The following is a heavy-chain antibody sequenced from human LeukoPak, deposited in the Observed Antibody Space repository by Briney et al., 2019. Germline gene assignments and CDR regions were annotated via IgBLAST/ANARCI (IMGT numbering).Heavy chain of an antibody. CDR1: GFTFSSYS. J-gene: IGHJ4*02. CDR2: ITASGTAM. CDR3: ASSGSYRFDY. V-gene: IGHV3-48*02. D-gene: IGHD1-26*01. Sequence: GGSLRLSCAASGFTFSSYSMSWVRQAPGKGLEWVSHITASGTAMFYADSVKGRFTISRDNAKNSLYLQMNSLRDEDTAVYYCASSGSYRFDYWGQGTLVTVSS.